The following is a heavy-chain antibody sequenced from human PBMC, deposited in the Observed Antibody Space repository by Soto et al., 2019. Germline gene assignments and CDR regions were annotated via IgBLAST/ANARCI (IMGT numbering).Heavy chain of an antibody. CDR2: IKQDGSEK. J-gene: IGHJ3*01. Sequence: EVQLVESGGGLVQPGGSLRLSRAASGFTFSSYWMSWVRQAPGKGLEWVANIKQDGSEKYYVDSVKGRFTISRDNAKNSLYLQMNSLRAEDTAVYYCARVEAGAAEEDAFDVWGQGTMVTVSS. V-gene: IGHV3-7*01. CDR3: ARVEAGAAEEDAFDV. D-gene: IGHD1-26*01. CDR1: GFTFSSYW.